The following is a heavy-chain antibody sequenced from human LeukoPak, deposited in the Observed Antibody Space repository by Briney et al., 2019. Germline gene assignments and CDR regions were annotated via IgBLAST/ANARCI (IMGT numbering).Heavy chain of an antibody. CDR2: ISGSGGST. J-gene: IGHJ4*02. Sequence: GGTLRLSCAASGFTFSSYGMSWVRQAPGKGLEWVSAISGSGGSTYYADSVKGRFTISRDNSKNTLYLQMNSLRAEDTAVYYCAKSFRSTSLDYWGQGTLVTVSS. D-gene: IGHD2-2*01. CDR1: GFTFSSYG. V-gene: IGHV3-23*01. CDR3: AKSFRSTSLDY.